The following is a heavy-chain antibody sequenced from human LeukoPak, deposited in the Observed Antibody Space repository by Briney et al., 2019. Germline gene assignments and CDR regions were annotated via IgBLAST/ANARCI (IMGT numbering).Heavy chain of an antibody. J-gene: IGHJ6*03. V-gene: IGHV1-2*02. CDR1: GYTFTGYY. Sequence: ASVKVSCKASGYTFTGYYMHWVRQAPGQGLEWMGWINPNSGGTNYAQKFQGRVTMTRDTSISTAYMELSRLRSDDTAVYYCARDPPIVVVPAAILSTPMDVWGKGTTVTVSS. D-gene: IGHD2-2*02. CDR2: INPNSGGT. CDR3: ARDPPIVVVPAAILSTPMDV.